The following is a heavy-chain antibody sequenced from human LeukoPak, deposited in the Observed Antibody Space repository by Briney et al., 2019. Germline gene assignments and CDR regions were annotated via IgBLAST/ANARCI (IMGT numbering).Heavy chain of an antibody. CDR3: AWPPQLIVAAGTYNYFDT. CDR2: INPNSGGT. D-gene: IGHD6-13*01. J-gene: IGHJ5*02. CDR1: GYTFTGYY. V-gene: IGHV1-2*02. Sequence: ASVKVSCKASGYTFTGYYMHWVRQAPGQGLEWMGWINPNSGGTNYAQKFRGRVTMTRDTSISTAYMELTSLRSDDAAVYYCAWPPQLIVAAGTYNYFDTWGQGTLVTVSS.